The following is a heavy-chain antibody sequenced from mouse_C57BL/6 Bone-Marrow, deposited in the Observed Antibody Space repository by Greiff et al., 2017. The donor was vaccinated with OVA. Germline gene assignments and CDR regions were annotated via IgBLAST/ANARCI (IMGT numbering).Heavy chain of an antibody. J-gene: IGHJ1*03. Sequence: EVKLVEPGGGLVKPGGSLKLSCAASGFTFSSYTMSWVRQTPEQRLEWVATISGDGGNTYYQDSVKGRFTLSRDNAKNTLYLQMSSLRSQDTTLYYCARHDYYCSSFYWYFYVWGKGTTVTVSS. CDR1: GFTFSSYT. CDR2: ISGDGGNT. CDR3: ARHDYYCSSFYWYFYV. D-gene: IGHD1-1*01. V-gene: IGHV5-9*01.